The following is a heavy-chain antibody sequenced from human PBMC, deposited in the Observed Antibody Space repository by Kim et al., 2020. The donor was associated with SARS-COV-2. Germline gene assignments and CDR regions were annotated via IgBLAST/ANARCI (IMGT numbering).Heavy chain of an antibody. J-gene: IGHJ4*02. Sequence: GGSLRLSCAASGFTFSRYPMHWVRQAPGKGLEWVTVISSDGRDKHYTDSVKGRFTISRDNSKNTLYLQMDSLRGEDTAVYYCARDPAAAAIYYFDYWGQGTLVTVSS. CDR1: GFTFSRYP. D-gene: IGHD6-13*01. CDR3: ARDPAAAAIYYFDY. V-gene: IGHV3-30*04. CDR2: ISSDGRDK.